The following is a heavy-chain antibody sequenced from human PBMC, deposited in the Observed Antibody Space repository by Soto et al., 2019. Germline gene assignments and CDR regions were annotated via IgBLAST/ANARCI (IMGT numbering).Heavy chain of an antibody. CDR1: GGSISSYY. Sequence: PSETLSLTFTVSGGSISSYYWSWIRQPPGKGLEWIGYIYYSGSTNYNPSLKSRVTISVDTSKNQFSLKLSSVTAADTAVYYCAIHRNWNYAVWFDPWGQGNLVTVTA. J-gene: IGHJ5*02. D-gene: IGHD1-7*01. CDR3: AIHRNWNYAVWFDP. V-gene: IGHV4-59*01. CDR2: IYYSGST.